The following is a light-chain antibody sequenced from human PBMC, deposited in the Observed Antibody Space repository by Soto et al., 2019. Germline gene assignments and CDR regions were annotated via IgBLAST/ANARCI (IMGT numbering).Light chain of an antibody. CDR1: SSDVGGYNY. Sequence: QSVLTQPASVSGSPGQSITISCTGTSSDVGGYNYVSWYQQHPGKAPKLMIYDVSNRPSGVSNRFSGSKSGNTASLTISGLQAEDEADYYCSSYTSSSTSYVVFGGGTKLPS. CDR3: SSYTSSSTSYVV. J-gene: IGLJ2*01. V-gene: IGLV2-14*01. CDR2: DVS.